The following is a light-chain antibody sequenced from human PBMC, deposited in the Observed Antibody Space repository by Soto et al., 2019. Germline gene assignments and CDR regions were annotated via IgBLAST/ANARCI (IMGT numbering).Light chain of an antibody. Sequence: QSVLTQPPSVSGAPGQRVTISCTGSSSNIGAGYDVHWYQQLPGTSPKLLIYGNINRPSGVPDRFSGSKSGTSASLAITALQAEDEADYYCQSYDSSLSGPVFGGGTKLTVL. CDR2: GNI. J-gene: IGLJ3*02. CDR3: QSYDSSLSGPV. V-gene: IGLV1-40*01. CDR1: SSNIGAGYD.